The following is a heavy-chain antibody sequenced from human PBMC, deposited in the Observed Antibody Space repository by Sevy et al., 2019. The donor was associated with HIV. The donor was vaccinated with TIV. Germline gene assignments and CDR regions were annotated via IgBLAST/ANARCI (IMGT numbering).Heavy chain of an antibody. V-gene: IGHV3-30*04. J-gene: IGHJ4*02. CDR1: GFTFSTYA. CDR2: ISDDGNNK. D-gene: IGHD3-22*01. CDR3: ASHYYDSTGYYYPLDY. Sequence: GGSLRLSCTASGFTFSTYAMYWVRQAPGKGLEWVAVISDDGNNKGYADSVKGRLTVSRDNSKNTLYLQMNSMRAEDTAVYYCASHYYDSTGYYYPLDYWGQGTLVTVSS.